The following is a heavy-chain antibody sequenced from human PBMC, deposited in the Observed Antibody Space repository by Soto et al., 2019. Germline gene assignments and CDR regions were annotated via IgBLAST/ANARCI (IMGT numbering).Heavy chain of an antibody. CDR2: ITSGGTVF. CDR3: ARGRYALGV. V-gene: IGHV3-48*03. Sequence: EVQLVESGGGLVQPGGSLRLSCAASGFNVGDYEMNWVRQAPGKGLEWISMITSGGTVFYYAASVRGRFAISRDDTENSLHLQMNSLRVEDTAMYYCARGRYALGVWGQGTTVTVSS. D-gene: IGHD3-9*01. J-gene: IGHJ6*02. CDR1: GFNVGDYE.